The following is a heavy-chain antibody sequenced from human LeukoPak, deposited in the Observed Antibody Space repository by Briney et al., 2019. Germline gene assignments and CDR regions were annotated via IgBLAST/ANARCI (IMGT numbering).Heavy chain of an antibody. J-gene: IGHJ4*02. CDR3: AKAVRFNDY. CDR1: AFTFSSYS. CDR2: ISGSGGST. D-gene: IGHD4-17*01. V-gene: IGHV3-23*01. Sequence: GGSLRLSCAASAFTFSSYSMSWVRQAPGKGLEWVSAISGSGGSTYYADSVEGRFTISRDNSKNTLYLQMNSLRAEDTAVYYCAKAVRFNDYWGQGTLVTVSS.